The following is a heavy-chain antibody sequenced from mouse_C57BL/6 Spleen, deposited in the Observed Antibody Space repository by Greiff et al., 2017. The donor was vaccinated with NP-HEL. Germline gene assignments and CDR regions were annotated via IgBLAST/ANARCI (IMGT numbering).Heavy chain of an antibody. D-gene: IGHD2-3*01. J-gene: IGHJ2*01. CDR2: IYPGNSDT. V-gene: IGHV1-5*01. CDR1: GYTFTSYW. Sequence: VQLQQSGTVLARPGASVKMSCMTSGYTFTSYWMHWVKQRPGQGLEWIWAIYPGNSDTSYNQKFKGKAKLTAVTSASTAYMELSSLTNEDSAVYYCTRFDGYYFDYWGQGTTLTVSS. CDR3: TRFDGYYFDY.